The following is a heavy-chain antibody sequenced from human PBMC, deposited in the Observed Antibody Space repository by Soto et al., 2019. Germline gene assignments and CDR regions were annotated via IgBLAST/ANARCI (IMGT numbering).Heavy chain of an antibody. CDR3: ARGSNLSITMARNMHWFEP. Sequence: SETLSLTCTVSGGSISSYFWSWIRQPPGKGLEWVWYIYYNWSTNYNSSRKRRVPTSIHTSKNHFSLKLSSVTAAETDVYYCARGSNLSITMARNMHWFEPLGQGTLVNVSS. V-gene: IGHV4-59*01. J-gene: IGHJ5*02. CDR1: GGSISSYF. CDR2: IYYNWST. D-gene: IGHD3-10*01.